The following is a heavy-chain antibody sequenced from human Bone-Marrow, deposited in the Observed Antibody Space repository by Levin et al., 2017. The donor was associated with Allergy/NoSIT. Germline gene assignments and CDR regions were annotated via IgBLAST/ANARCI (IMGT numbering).Heavy chain of an antibody. V-gene: IGHV3-53*01. Sequence: GESLKISCAASGFTVSSNYMSWVRQAPGKRPEWVSVIYSGGSTYYADSVKGRFTISRDNSKNTLYLQMNSLRAEDTAVYYCARGWFGELLSHWGQGTLVTVSS. D-gene: IGHD3-10*01. CDR3: ARGWFGELLSH. CDR1: GFTVSSNY. J-gene: IGHJ4*02. CDR2: IYSGGST.